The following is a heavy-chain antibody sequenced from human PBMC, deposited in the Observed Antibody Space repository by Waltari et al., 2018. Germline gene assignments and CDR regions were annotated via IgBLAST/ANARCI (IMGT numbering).Heavy chain of an antibody. V-gene: IGHV3-23*01. CDR2: IRGSGVST. CDR1: GFTFSSYS. D-gene: IGHD1-26*01. J-gene: IGHJ5*02. Sequence: EVQLWESGGGLVQPGGSLRLSCPASGFTFSSYSMSWVRQAPGKGLEWVSGIRGSGVSTYYADSVKGRFTISRDNSKNTLSLQMNGLRAEDTAVYYCAKVVVGTTKWFDPWGQGTLVTVSS. CDR3: AKVVVGTTKWFDP.